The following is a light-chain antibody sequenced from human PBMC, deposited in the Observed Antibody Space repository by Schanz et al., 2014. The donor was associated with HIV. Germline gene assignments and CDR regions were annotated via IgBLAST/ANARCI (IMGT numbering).Light chain of an antibody. CDR3: KQYHSSRGT. J-gene: IGKJ4*01. Sequence: EVVLTQSPGTLSLSPRGSTTVSCRASQTVSSNYLAWYQQKPGQAPRLLIYGASRRAPGIPDRFSGSGSGTDFTLTISRLEPEDFAVYYCKQYHSSRGTSGGGTKVEPK. CDR2: GAS. CDR1: QTVSSNY. V-gene: IGKV3-20*01.